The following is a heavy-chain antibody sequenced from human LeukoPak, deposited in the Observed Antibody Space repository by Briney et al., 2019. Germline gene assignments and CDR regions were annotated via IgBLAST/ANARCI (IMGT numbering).Heavy chain of an antibody. Sequence: PSETLSLTCTVSNASISSNTYYRAWIRQPPGKGLEYIGSINYRGSTYYNPSLKSRVTLSVDTSKNQFSLKLNSVTAADTAVYYCATYKYDYVWGNQYFDYWGQGTLVAVSS. CDR3: ATYKYDYVWGNQYFDY. J-gene: IGHJ4*02. V-gene: IGHV4-39*07. D-gene: IGHD3-16*01. CDR2: INYRGST. CDR1: NASISSNTYY.